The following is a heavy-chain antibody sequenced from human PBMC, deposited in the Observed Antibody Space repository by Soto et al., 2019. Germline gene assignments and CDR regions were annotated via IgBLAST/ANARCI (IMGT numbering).Heavy chain of an antibody. CDR3: ARRQISPPTRGAASARGGMDV. CDR1: GFTFNNYG. CDR2: IWNDGNGY. Sequence: QVQLVESGGGVVQPGRSLRLSCAASGFTFNNYGMHWVRQAPGKGLEWVAVIWNDGNGYYYANSVKGRFTISRDNSKNPLYLQMSSLRVEDTAVSYCARRQISPPTRGAASARGGMDVWGQGTTVTVSS. V-gene: IGHV3-33*01. D-gene: IGHD6-13*01. J-gene: IGHJ6*02.